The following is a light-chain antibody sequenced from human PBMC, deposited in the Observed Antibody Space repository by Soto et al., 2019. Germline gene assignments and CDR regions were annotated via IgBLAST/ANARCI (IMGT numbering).Light chain of an antibody. J-gene: IGKJ1*01. V-gene: IGKV1-5*01. CDR3: QQYSSYSRT. CDR1: QTISTW. Sequence: DIQMTKSPSTLSASVGARVTITCRASQTISTWLAWYQQKPGKAPELLIYDASTLESGVPSRFSGSGSGTEFSLTISSLQPDDFATFYCQQYSSYSRTFGQGTKVDIK. CDR2: DAS.